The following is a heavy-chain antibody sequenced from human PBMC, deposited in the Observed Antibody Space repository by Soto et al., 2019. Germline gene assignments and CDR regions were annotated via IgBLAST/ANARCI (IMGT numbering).Heavy chain of an antibody. CDR3: AKDPDYYDSREVDY. Sequence: GGSLRLSCAASGFTFSSYAMSWVRQAPGKGLEWVSAISGSGGSTYYADSVKGRFTISRDNSKNTLYLQMNSLRAEDTAVYYCAKDPDYYDSREVDYWGQGTLVTVSS. CDR2: ISGSGGST. J-gene: IGHJ4*02. V-gene: IGHV3-23*01. CDR1: GFTFSSYA. D-gene: IGHD3-22*01.